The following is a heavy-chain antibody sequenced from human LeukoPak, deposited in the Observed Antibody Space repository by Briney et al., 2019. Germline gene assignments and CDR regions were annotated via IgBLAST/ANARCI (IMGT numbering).Heavy chain of an antibody. J-gene: IGHJ4*02. Sequence: ASVKVSCKASGYTFTSYDINWVRRATGQGLEWMGWMNPDSGNTGYAQKFQGRVTMTRNTSISTAYMELSSLTSEDTAVYYCARGKRFGELLYGWGQGTLVTVSS. CDR2: MNPDSGNT. D-gene: IGHD3-10*01. CDR1: GYTFTSYD. V-gene: IGHV1-8*01. CDR3: ARGKRFGELLYG.